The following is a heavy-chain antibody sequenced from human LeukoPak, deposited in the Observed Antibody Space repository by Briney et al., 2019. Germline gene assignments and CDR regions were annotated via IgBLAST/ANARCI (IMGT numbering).Heavy chain of an antibody. CDR2: INQDGSEK. J-gene: IGHJ4*02. Sequence: GGSLRLSCAASGFTFSRYWMTWVRQAPGKGLEWVANINQDGSEKYYVDSVKGRFTISRDNAKNSLYLQMNSLRAEDTAVYYCARDHFEPGVILDYWGQGNLVTVSS. CDR1: GFTFSRYW. V-gene: IGHV3-7*05. CDR3: ARDHFEPGVILDY. D-gene: IGHD3-9*01.